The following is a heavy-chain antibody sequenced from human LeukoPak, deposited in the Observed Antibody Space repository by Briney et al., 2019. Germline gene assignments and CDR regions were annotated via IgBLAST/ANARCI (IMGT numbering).Heavy chain of an antibody. CDR1: GGTFSSYA. V-gene: IGHV1-69*01. CDR3: ARDHYCSGGSCYNWFDP. J-gene: IGHJ5*02. CDR2: IIPIFGTA. D-gene: IGHD2-15*01. Sequence: SVKVSCKASGGTFSSYAISWVRQAPGQGLEWMGGIIPIFGTANYAQKFQGRVTITADESTSTAYMELSSLRSEDTAVYYCARDHYCSGGSCYNWFDPWGQGTLVTVSS.